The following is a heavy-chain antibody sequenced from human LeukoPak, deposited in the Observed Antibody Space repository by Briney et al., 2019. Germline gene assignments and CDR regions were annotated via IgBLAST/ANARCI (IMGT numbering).Heavy chain of an antibody. J-gene: IGHJ5*02. CDR3: ARDRISLTMVRGVIIPRFDP. CDR1: GYTFTSYG. V-gene: IGHV1-18*01. D-gene: IGHD3-10*01. Sequence: ASVKVSCKASGYTFTSYGISWVRQAPGQGLEWMGWISAYNGNTNYAQKLQGRVTMTTDTFTSTAYMELRSLRSDDTAVYYCARDRISLTMVRGVIIPRFDPWGQGTLVTVSS. CDR2: ISAYNGNT.